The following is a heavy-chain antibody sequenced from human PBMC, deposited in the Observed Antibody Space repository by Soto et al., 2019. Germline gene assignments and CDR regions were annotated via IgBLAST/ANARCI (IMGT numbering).Heavy chain of an antibody. V-gene: IGHV2-5*01. CDR3: AHRPSGWYLFDY. D-gene: IGHD6-19*01. CDR2: IYWNDDK. J-gene: IGHJ4*02. CDR1: GFSLSTSGVG. Sequence: SGPTPVNPTQTLTLTCTFSGFSLSTSGVGVGWIRQPPGKALEWLALIYWNDDKRYSPSLKSRLTITKDTSKNQVVLTMTNMDPVDTATYYCAHRPSGWYLFDYWGQGTLVTVSS.